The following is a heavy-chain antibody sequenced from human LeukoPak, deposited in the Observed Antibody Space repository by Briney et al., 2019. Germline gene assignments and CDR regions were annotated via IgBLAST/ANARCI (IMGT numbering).Heavy chain of an antibody. J-gene: IGHJ5*02. CDR3: AKDGFGELLPFDP. Sequence: GGSLRLSCAASGFTFSSYGMHWVRQAPGKGLEWVAFIRYDGSNKYYADPVKGRFTISRDNSKNTLYLQMNSLRAEDTAVYYCAKDGFGELLPFDPWGQGTLVTVSS. V-gene: IGHV3-30*02. D-gene: IGHD3-10*01. CDR2: IRYDGSNK. CDR1: GFTFSSYG.